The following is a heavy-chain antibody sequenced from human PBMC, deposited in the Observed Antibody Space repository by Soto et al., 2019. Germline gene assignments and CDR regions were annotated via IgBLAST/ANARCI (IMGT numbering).Heavy chain of an antibody. D-gene: IGHD3-10*01. V-gene: IGHV1-2*04. CDR3: AIDFRGRHYYYGMDV. J-gene: IGHJ6*02. CDR2: INPNSGGT. Sequence: ASVKVSFKASGYTFTGYYMHWVRQAPGQGLEWMGWINPNSGGTNYAQKFQGWVTMTRDTSISTAYMELSRLRSDDTAVYYCAIDFRGRHYYYGMDVWGQGTTVTVSS. CDR1: GYTFTGYY.